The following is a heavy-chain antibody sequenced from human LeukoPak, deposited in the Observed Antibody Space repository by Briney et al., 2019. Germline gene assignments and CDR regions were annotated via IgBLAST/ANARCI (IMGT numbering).Heavy chain of an antibody. CDR3: ARANWGHPMYYFDY. CDR1: GFTVSSNY. Sequence: GGSLRLSCAASGFTVSSNYMSWVRQAPGKGLEWVSIIYSGGNTYYADSVKGRCTISRDNSKNTLYLQMNSLRAEETAVYYCARANWGHPMYYFDYWGQGTLVTVPS. J-gene: IGHJ4*02. V-gene: IGHV3-66*01. D-gene: IGHD7-27*01. CDR2: IYSGGNT.